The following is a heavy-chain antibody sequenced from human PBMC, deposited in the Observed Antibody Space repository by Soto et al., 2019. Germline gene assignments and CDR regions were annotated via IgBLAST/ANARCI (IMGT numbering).Heavy chain of an antibody. CDR1: GFTFQDRS. V-gene: IGHV3-43*01. CDR3: AKEMGEWLPLDY. CDR2: ISWDSRNT. D-gene: IGHD3-3*01. Sequence: PGGSLRLSCAASGFTFQDRSMHWVRQAPGKGLEWVSLISWDSRNTYYADSVKGRFTISRDNSKNSLYLQMNSLRIEDTALYYCAKEMGEWLPLDYWGQGTQVTSPQ. J-gene: IGHJ4*02.